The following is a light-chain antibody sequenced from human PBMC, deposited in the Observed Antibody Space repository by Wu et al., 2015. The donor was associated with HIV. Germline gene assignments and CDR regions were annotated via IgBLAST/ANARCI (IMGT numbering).Light chain of an antibody. CDR3: HHYGSSPHS. V-gene: IGKV3-20*01. J-gene: IGKJ2*03. CDR1: QSVSSSY. CDR2: GAS. Sequence: EIVLTQSPGTLSLSPGERATLSCRGSQSVSSSYLAWYQQKPGQAPRLLIYGASSRATGIPDRFSGSGSGTDFILTISRLEPEDFAVYFCHHYGSSPHSFGQGTKLEIK.